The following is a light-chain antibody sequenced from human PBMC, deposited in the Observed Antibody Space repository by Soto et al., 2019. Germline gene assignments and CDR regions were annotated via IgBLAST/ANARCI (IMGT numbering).Light chain of an antibody. Sequence: QSALTQPRSVSGAPGQSVTISFPGNRLVVGGFDYVSWYQQHPGKAPTLIIYDVTQRPSGVPDRFSGFKSGNTASLTISGLDPGDEADYYCCSYAGIYTYVFGTGTKVTVL. J-gene: IGLJ1*01. V-gene: IGLV2-11*01. CDR2: DVT. CDR1: RLVVGGFDY. CDR3: CSYAGIYTYV.